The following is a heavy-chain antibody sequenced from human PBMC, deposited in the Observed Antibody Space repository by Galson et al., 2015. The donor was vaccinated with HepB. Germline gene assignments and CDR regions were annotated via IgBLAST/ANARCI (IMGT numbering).Heavy chain of an antibody. CDR3: ARCDDFWSGLFDY. CDR2: IYSGGST. Sequence: SLRLSCAASGFTVSSNYMSWVRQAPGKGLEWVSVIYSGGSTYYADSVKGRFTISRDNSKNTLYLQMNSLRAEDTAVYYCARCDDFWSGLFDYWGQGTLVTVSS. J-gene: IGHJ4*02. CDR1: GFTVSSNY. D-gene: IGHD3-3*01. V-gene: IGHV3-53*01.